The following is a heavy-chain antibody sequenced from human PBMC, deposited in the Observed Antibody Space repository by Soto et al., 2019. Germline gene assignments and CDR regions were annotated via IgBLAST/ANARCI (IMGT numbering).Heavy chain of an antibody. CDR1: GFTFSSYA. CDR3: AKDRGRPRSSWYPSTGSEYDY. V-gene: IGHV3-23*01. D-gene: IGHD6-13*01. J-gene: IGHJ4*02. Sequence: PGGSLRLSCAASGFTFSSYAMSWVRQAPGKGLEWVSAISGSGGSTYYADSVKGRFTISRDNSKNTLYLQMNSLRAEDTAVYYCAKDRGRPRSSWYPSTGSEYDYWGEGTMVTVYS. CDR2: ISGSGGST.